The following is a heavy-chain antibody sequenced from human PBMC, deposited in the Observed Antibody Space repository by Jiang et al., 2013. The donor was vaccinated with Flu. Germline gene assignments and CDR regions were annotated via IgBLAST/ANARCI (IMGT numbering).Heavy chain of an antibody. CDR1: GFTFSDHY. CDR3: ARVDGGDTVDY. J-gene: IGHJ4*02. Sequence: QLLESGGGLVQPGGSLRLSCAASGFTFSDHYMDWVRQAPGEGLEWVGRIRKKVNSYTTEYAASVKGRFTISRDDSKNSLYLQMNSLKTEDTAVYYCARVDGGDTVDYWGQGTLVTVSS. D-gene: IGHD2-21*02. V-gene: IGHV3-72*01. CDR2: IRKKVNSYTT.